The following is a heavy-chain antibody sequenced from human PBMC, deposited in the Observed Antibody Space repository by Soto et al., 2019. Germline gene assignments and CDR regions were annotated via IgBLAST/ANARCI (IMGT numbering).Heavy chain of an antibody. D-gene: IGHD3-3*01. J-gene: IGHJ6*02. CDR2: IRSKANSYAT. Sequence: EVQLVESGGGLVQPGGSLKLSCAASGFTFSGSAMHWVRQASGKGLEWVGRIRSKANSYATAYAASVKGRFTISRDDSKNTAYLQMNSLKTEDTAVYYCTIFGVVTVRHYGMDVWGQGTTVTVSS. V-gene: IGHV3-73*02. CDR3: TIFGVVTVRHYGMDV. CDR1: GFTFSGSA.